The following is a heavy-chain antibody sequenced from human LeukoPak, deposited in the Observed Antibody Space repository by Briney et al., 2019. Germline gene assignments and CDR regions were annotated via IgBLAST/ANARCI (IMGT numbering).Heavy chain of an antibody. J-gene: IGHJ4*02. Sequence: PGRSLRLSCAASGFTFSSYAMHWVRQAPGKGLEWVAVISYDGSNKYYADSVKGRFTISRDNSKNTLYLQMNSLRAEDTAVYYCARDSINIVVVPAAITNWGQGTLVTVSS. D-gene: IGHD2-2*01. CDR3: ARDSINIVVVPAAITN. V-gene: IGHV3-30-3*01. CDR2: ISYDGSNK. CDR1: GFTFSSYA.